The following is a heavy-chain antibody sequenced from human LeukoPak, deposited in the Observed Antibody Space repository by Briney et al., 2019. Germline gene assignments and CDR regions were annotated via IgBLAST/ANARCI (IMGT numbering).Heavy chain of an antibody. CDR2: ISWDSGSI. J-gene: IGHJ5*02. CDR3: AKDRGPSPRSWFDP. V-gene: IGHV3-9*01. Sequence: PGGSLRLSCAASGFTFDDYAMHWVRQAPGKGLEWVSGISWDSGSIGYADSVKGRFTISRDNAKNSLYLQMNSLRAEDTALYYCAKDRGPSPRSWFDPWGQGTLVTVSS. CDR1: GFTFDDYA. D-gene: IGHD3-10*01.